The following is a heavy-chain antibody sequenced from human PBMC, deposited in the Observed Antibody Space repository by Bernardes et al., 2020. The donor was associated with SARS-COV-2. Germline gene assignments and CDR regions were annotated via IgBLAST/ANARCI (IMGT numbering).Heavy chain of an antibody. CDR1: GCTFSSYT. CDR3: ATSSVMVRGVSWFDP. Sequence: ASVKVSCKASGCTFSSYTISWVRQAPGKGLEWMGGFDPDDGETIYAQKFQGRVTMTEDTSTDTAYMELSSLRSEDTAVYYCATSSVMVRGVSWFDPWGQGTLVTVSS. CDR2: FDPDDGET. V-gene: IGHV1-24*01. J-gene: IGHJ5*02. D-gene: IGHD3-10*01.